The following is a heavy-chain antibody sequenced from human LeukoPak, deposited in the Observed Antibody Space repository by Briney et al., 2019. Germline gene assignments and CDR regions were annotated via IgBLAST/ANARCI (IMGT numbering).Heavy chain of an antibody. J-gene: IGHJ4*02. V-gene: IGHV3-74*01. CDR3: ARDKKSGESSEIDY. CDR2: INRDGSTT. D-gene: IGHD3-10*01. CDR1: GFTFSNYW. Sequence: SGGFLRLSCAASGFTFSNYWVHWVRQAPGKGLVWVSRINRDGSTTNYADSVKGRFTVSRDNAKNTLNLQMNSLGAEDTAVYYCARDKKSGESSEIDYWGQGTLVTVSS.